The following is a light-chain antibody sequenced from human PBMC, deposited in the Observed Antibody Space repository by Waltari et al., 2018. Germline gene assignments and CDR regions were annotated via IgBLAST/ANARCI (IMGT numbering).Light chain of an antibody. CDR2: DAS. CDR3: QQYDSSPST. V-gene: IGKV3-20*01. Sequence: EIVLTQSPGTLSLSPGERATLSCRASQSVSNKYLAWYQQKPGQAPRLLIYDASSRVTGIPDRFSGSGSLTDFTLTISTLEPEDFAVYYCQQYDSSPSTFGGGTKVEIK. J-gene: IGKJ4*01. CDR1: QSVSNKY.